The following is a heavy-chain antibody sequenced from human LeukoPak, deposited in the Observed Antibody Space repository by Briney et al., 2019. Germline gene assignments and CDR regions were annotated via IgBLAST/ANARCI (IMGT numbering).Heavy chain of an antibody. D-gene: IGHD2-2*02. CDR2: INPNSGGT. CDR1: GYTFTGYY. Sequence: ASVKVSCKASGYTFTGYYMHWVRQAPGQGLEWMGWINPNSGGTNYAQKFQGRVTMTRDTSISTAYMELSRLRSDDTVVYYCARIYCSSTSCYIDYWGQGTLVTVSS. J-gene: IGHJ4*02. CDR3: ARIYCSSTSCYIDY. V-gene: IGHV1-2*02.